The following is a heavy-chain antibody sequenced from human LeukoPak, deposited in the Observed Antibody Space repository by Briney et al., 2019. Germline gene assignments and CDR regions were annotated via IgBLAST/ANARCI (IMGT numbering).Heavy chain of an antibody. V-gene: IGHV3-21*01. D-gene: IGHD1-26*01. CDR2: ISSSSSYI. J-gene: IGHJ6*03. Sequence: PGGSLRLSCEVSGFTLSSYTMNWVRQAPGKGLEWVSSISSSSSYIFYADSVKGRFTISRDNAKNSLYLQMNSLGPEDTAVYYCARDPYSGNYGNYYYYYMDVWGKGTTVTISS. CDR3: ARDPYSGNYGNYYYYYMDV. CDR1: GFTLSSYT.